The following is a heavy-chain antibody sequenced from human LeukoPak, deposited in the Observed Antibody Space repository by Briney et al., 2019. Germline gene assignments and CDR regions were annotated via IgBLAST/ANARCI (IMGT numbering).Heavy chain of an antibody. CDR2: ISSSSSYI. V-gene: IGHV3-21*01. Sequence: GGSLRLSCAASGFTFSSYAMSWVRQAPGKGLEWVSSISSSSSYIYYADSVKGRFTISRDNAKNSLYLQMNSLRAEDTAVYYCAREFRDLKSYYYYYYMDVWGKGTTVTVSS. J-gene: IGHJ6*03. CDR3: AREFRDLKSYYYYYYMDV. CDR1: GFTFSSYA.